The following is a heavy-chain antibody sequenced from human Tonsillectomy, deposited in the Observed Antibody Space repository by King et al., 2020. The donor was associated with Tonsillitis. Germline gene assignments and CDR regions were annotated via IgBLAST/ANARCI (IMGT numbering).Heavy chain of an antibody. CDR3: ARDLYDSSGYYFDF. CDR1: GFTFSSHA. Sequence: VQLVESGGGLVQPGGSLRLSCAASGFTFSSHAMNWVRQTPGKGLEWVSAISGSGGITYYADSVKGRFTISRDNSKNTLYLQMNSLRAEDTAVYSCARDLYDSSGYYFDFWAREPWSPSPQ. CDR2: ISGSGGIT. V-gene: IGHV3-23*04. J-gene: IGHJ4*02. D-gene: IGHD3-22*01.